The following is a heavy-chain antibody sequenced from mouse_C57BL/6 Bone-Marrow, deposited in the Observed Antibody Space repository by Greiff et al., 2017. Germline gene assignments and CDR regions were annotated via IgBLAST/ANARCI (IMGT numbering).Heavy chain of an antibody. J-gene: IGHJ4*01. Sequence: QVQLQQPGAELVKPGASVKLSCKASGYTFTSYWMHWVKQRPGQGLEWIGMIHPNSGSTNYNEKFKSKATLTVDKSSSTAYMQRSSLTSEDSAVYYCARSVTTVASYYAMNYWGQGTSVTVSS. D-gene: IGHD1-1*01. CDR1: GYTFTSYW. CDR2: IHPNSGST. V-gene: IGHV1-64*01. CDR3: ARSVTTVASYYAMNY.